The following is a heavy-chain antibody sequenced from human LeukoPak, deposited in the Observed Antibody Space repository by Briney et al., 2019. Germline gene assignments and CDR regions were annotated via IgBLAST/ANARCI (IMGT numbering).Heavy chain of an antibody. V-gene: IGHV3-30*18. CDR2: ISYDGSNK. CDR1: GFTFSSYG. D-gene: IGHD2-2*01. J-gene: IGHJ4*02. Sequence: PGRSLRLSCAASGFTFSSYGWHWVRQAPGKGLGWGAVISYDGSNKYYADSVKGRFTISRDNSKNTLYLQMNSLRAEDTAVYYCANQYCSSTSCYERAYGYWGQGTLVTVSS. CDR3: ANQYCSSTSCYERAYGY.